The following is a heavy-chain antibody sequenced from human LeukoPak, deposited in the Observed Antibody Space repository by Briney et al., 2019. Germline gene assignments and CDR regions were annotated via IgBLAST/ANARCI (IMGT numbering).Heavy chain of an antibody. J-gene: IGHJ3*02. CDR1: GDSISSGNY. CDR2: IFHTGST. D-gene: IGHD5-18*01. V-gene: IGHV4-38-2*02. CDR3: AREGERTAMVLGDAFDI. Sequence: SETLSLTCTVSGDSISSGNYWGWIRQPPGKGLEWIGSIFHTGSTYFNLSLKSRVTISVDTSKNQFSLKLSSVTAADTAVYYCAREGERTAMVLGDAFDIWGQGTMVTVSS.